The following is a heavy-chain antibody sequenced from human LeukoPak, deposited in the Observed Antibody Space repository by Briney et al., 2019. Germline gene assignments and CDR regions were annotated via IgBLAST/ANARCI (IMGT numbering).Heavy chain of an antibody. J-gene: IGHJ4*02. V-gene: IGHV3-30*18. CDR3: AKDKSVSSSWYRGLDY. CDR1: GFTFNNYG. Sequence: GGSLRLSCAASGFTFNNYGMHWVRQAPGKGLEWVTFISYEGSKQYYADSVKGRFTVSRDHSKNTLFLQMDSLRPEDTAVYYCAKDKSVSSSWYRGLDYWGQGTLVTVSS. D-gene: IGHD6-13*01. CDR2: ISYEGSKQ.